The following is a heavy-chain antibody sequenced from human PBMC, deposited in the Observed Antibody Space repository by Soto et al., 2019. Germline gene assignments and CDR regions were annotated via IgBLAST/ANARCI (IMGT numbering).Heavy chain of an antibody. Sequence: ASVKVSCKASGYTFTSYGISWVRQAPGQGLEWMGWISAYNGNTNYAQKLQGRVTMTTDTSTSTAYMEMRSLTSADTAVYYCARDQGWHDLFWVSAPGGKGTPVTVSS. CDR3: ARDQGWHDLFWVSAP. CDR1: GYTFTSYG. CDR2: ISAYNGNT. D-gene: IGHD1-1*01. V-gene: IGHV1-18*01. J-gene: IGHJ5*02.